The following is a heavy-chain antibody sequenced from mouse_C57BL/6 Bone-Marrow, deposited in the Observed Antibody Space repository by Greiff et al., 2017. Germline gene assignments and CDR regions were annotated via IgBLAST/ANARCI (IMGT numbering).Heavy chain of an antibody. J-gene: IGHJ4*01. CDR3: ARVCYYGSSYDAMDY. CDR1: GYTFTDYY. Sequence: EVQLQQSGPVLVKPGASVKMSCKASGYTFTDYYMNWVKQSHGKSLEWIGVINPYNGGTSYNQKFKGKATLTVDKSSSTAYMELNSLTSEDSAVYYCARVCYYGSSYDAMDYWGQGTSVTVSS. V-gene: IGHV1-19*01. CDR2: INPYNGGT. D-gene: IGHD1-1*01.